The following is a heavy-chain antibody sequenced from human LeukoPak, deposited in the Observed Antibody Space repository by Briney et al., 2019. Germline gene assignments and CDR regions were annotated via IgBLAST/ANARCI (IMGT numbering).Heavy chain of an antibody. D-gene: IGHD2-2*01. CDR2: IKQDGSEK. V-gene: IGHV3-7*01. CDR1: GFTFSSYW. J-gene: IGHJ4*02. CDR3: ARVVTAPYSYFDY. Sequence: SGGSLRLSCAASGFTFSSYWMSWVRQAPGKGLEWVANIKQDGSEKYYVDSVKGRFTISRDNAKNSLYLQMNSLRAEDTAVYYCARVVTAPYSYFDYWGQGTLVTVSS.